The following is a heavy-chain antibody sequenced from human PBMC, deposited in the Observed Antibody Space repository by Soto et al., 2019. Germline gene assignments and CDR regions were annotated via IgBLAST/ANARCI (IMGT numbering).Heavy chain of an antibody. D-gene: IGHD2-15*01. J-gene: IGHJ4*02. CDR2: ISAYGDVT. CDR3: VRKEGYCGGGSCYYEY. CDR1: GFTFSSYD. V-gene: IGHV3-64D*08. Sequence: GGSLRLSCSASGFTFSSYDMHWVRQAPGKGLQYVSGISAYGDVTNYADSSVKARFIISRDNYMNSLYLHVSSLRDEDSAVYYCVRKEGYCGGGSCYYEYWGQGTLVTVSS.